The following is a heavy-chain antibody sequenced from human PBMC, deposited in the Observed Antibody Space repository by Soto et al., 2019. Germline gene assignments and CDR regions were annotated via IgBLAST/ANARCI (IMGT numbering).Heavy chain of an antibody. J-gene: IGHJ4*02. V-gene: IGHV3-30*18. Sequence: QVQLVESGGGVVQPGRSLRLSCAASGFTFSSYGMHWVRQAPGKGLEWVAVISYDGSNKYYADSVKGRFTISRDNSKNTLYLQMNSLRAEDTAVYYCAKDGYWGQGTLVTVSS. CDR1: GFTFSSYG. CDR3: AKDGY. CDR2: ISYDGSNK.